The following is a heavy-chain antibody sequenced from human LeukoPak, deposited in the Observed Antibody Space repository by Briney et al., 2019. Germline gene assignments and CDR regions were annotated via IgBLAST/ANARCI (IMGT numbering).Heavy chain of an antibody. CDR1: GGSFSGYY. J-gene: IGHJ4*02. D-gene: IGHD3-10*01. CDR2: INHSGST. V-gene: IGHV4-34*01. Sequence: SETLSLTCAVYGGSFSGYYWSWIRQPPGKGLEWIGEINHSGSTNYNPSLKSRVTISVNTSTNNISFIQSSVTAADTAVYYSARGRITMVRGVIARFDYWGQGTRVTVSS. CDR3: ARGRITMVRGVIARFDY.